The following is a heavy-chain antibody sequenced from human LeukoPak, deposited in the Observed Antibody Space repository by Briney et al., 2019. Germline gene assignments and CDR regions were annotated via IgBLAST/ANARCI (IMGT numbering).Heavy chain of an antibody. D-gene: IGHD3-9*01. CDR2: ITDTGDSA. CDR1: GFPFSSSA. Sequence: SGGSLRLSCAASGFPFSSSAMTWVRQAPGKGLEWVSTITDTGDSAHYADSVKGRFTFSRDNSKNTLYLQMNSLRAEDTAVYFCAKDYDMWTGSLDYWGQGTLVTVSS. V-gene: IGHV3-23*01. CDR3: AKDYDMWTGSLDY. J-gene: IGHJ4*02.